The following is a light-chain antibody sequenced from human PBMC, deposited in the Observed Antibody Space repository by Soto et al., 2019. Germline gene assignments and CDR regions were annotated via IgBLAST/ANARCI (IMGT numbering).Light chain of an antibody. V-gene: IGKV1-9*01. Sequence: DIQLTQSPSFLSASVGDRVTITCRASQGISSYLAWCQQKPGKAPKLLIYAASTLQSGVPSRFSGSGSGTDFTLTISCLQSEDFATYYCQQYYSYPVTFGQGTRLEIK. J-gene: IGKJ5*01. CDR1: QGISSY. CDR3: QQYYSYPVT. CDR2: AAS.